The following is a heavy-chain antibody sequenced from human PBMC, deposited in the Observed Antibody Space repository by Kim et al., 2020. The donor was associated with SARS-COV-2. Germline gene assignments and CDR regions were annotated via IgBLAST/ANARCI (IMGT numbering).Heavy chain of an antibody. Sequence: SQTLSLTCAISGDSVSSNSAAWNWIRQSPSRGLEWLGRTYYRSKWYNDYAVSVKSRITINPDTSKNQFSLQLNSVTPEDTAVYYCARGQQWLVQHGWYYGMDVWGQGTTVTVSS. V-gene: IGHV6-1*01. CDR3: ARGQQWLVQHGWYYGMDV. CDR2: TYYRSKWYN. CDR1: GDSVSSNSAA. J-gene: IGHJ6*02. D-gene: IGHD6-19*01.